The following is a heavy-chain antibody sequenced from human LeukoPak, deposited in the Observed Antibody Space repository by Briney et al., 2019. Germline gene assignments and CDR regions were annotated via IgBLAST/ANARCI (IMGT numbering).Heavy chain of an antibody. V-gene: IGHV1-46*01. CDR3: AREGDDIVVVPAAYDY. D-gene: IGHD2-2*01. J-gene: IGHJ4*02. Sequence: ASVKVSCKASGYTFTSYYMHWVRQAPGQGLEWMGIINPSGGSTSYAQKFQGRVTMTRDTSTSTVYMELSSLRSEDTAVYYCAREGDDIVVVPAAYDYWGQGTLVTVSS. CDR2: INPSGGST. CDR1: GYTFTSYY.